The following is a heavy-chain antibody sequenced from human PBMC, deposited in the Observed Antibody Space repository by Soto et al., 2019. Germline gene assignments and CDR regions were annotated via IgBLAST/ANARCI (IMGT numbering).Heavy chain of an antibody. D-gene: IGHD5-18*01. CDR1: GGSFSGYY. J-gene: IGHJ4*02. V-gene: IGHV4-34*01. CDR2: INHSGST. CDR3: ARGGYSYGGPFDY. Sequence: PSETLSLTCAVYGGSFSGYYWSWIRQPPGKGLEWIGEINHSGSTNYNPSLKSRVTISVDTSKNQFSLKLSSVTAADTAVYYCARGGYSYGGPFDYWGQGTLVTVSS.